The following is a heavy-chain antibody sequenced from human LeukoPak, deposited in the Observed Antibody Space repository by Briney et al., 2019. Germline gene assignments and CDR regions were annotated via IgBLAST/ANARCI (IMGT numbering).Heavy chain of an antibody. CDR3: ARIYCSSTSCYLLDY. Sequence: ASVKVSCKASGYTFTGYYMHWVRQAPGQGLEWMGWINPNSGGTNYPQKFQGRVTMTRDTSISTAYMELSRLRSDDTAVYYCARIYCSSTSCYLLDYWGQGTLVTVSS. D-gene: IGHD2-2*01. CDR1: GYTFTGYY. V-gene: IGHV1-2*02. CDR2: INPNSGGT. J-gene: IGHJ4*02.